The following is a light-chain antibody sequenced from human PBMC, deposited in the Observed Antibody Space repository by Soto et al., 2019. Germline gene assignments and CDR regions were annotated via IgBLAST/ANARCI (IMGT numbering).Light chain of an antibody. CDR3: AAWDDSLTGRV. V-gene: IGLV1-47*02. J-gene: IGLJ3*02. CDR2: NDD. Sequence: QSVLTQSPSASGTPGQRITISCSGSGSNIGPNYVYWFQQFPGTAPKLLIYNDDQWPSGVPDRFSGSKSGTSASLGISGLRSEDEADYYCAAWDDSLTGRVFGGGTKVTVL. CDR1: GSNIGPNY.